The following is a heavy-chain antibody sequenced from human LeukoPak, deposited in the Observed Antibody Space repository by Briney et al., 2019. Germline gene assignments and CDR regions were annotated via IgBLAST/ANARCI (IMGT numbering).Heavy chain of an antibody. CDR2: ISGSGGNT. CDR1: GFTFSSYG. CDR3: AKAICDYVWGSYRYCFGGFGAFDI. D-gene: IGHD3-16*02. V-gene: IGHV3-23*01. Sequence: GGSLRLSCAASGFTFSSYGMSWVRQAPGKGLEWVSVISGSGGNTDYADSVKGRFTISRDNSKNTLYLQMNSLRAEDTAVYYCAKAICDYVWGSYRYCFGGFGAFDIWGQGTMVTVSS. J-gene: IGHJ3*02.